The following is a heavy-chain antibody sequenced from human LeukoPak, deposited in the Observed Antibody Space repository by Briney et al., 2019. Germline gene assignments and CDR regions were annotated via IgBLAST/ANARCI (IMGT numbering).Heavy chain of an antibody. CDR2: ISYDGSNK. CDR1: GFTFSSYG. V-gene: IGHV3-30*18. CDR3: AKSAGSCYSD. D-gene: IGHD2-15*01. Sequence: GRSLRLSCAASGFTFSSYGMHWVRQAPGKGLEWVAVISYDGSNKYYADSVKGRFTISRDNSKNTLYLQMNSLRAEDTAVYYCAKSAGSCYSDWGQGTLVTVSS. J-gene: IGHJ4*02.